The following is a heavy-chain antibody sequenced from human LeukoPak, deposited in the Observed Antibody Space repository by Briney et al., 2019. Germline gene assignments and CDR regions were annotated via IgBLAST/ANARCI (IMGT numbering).Heavy chain of an antibody. CDR1: GFTFSTYS. CDR2: ISSSSSYI. Sequence: GGSLRLSRAASGFTFSTYSMNWVRQAPGKGLEWVSIISSSSSYIYYADSVKGRFTISRDNAKNSLYLQMNSLRAEDTAVYYCASESPSDYWGQGTLVTVSS. CDR3: ASESPSDY. V-gene: IGHV3-21*01. J-gene: IGHJ4*02.